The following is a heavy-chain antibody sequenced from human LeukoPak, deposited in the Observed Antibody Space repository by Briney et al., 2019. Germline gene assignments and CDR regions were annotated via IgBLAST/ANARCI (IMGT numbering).Heavy chain of an antibody. CDR1: GGSLSPYY. V-gene: IGHV4-59*08. CDR2: IYYSGST. Sequence: SETLSLTCTVSGGSLSPYYWSWIRQPPGKGLEWIGYIYYSGSTNYNPSLKSRVTISLDTSKNQFSLKLSSVTASDTAVYYFARHMSAWFDSWGQGTLVTVSS. CDR3: ARHMSAWFDS. D-gene: IGHD3-10*02. J-gene: IGHJ5*01.